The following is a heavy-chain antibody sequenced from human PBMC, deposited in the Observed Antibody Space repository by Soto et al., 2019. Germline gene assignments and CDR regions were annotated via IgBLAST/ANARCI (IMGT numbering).Heavy chain of an antibody. CDR1: GYTFTNYG. D-gene: IGHD2-15*01. J-gene: IGHJ6*02. CDR2: INTYNGNT. CDR3: ARDDCSGGSCYGYYYYYGMDV. V-gene: IGHV1-18*01. Sequence: ASVKVSCKASGYTFTNYGISWVRQAPGQGLEWMGWINTYNGNTNHAQKLQGRVTMTTDTSTSTAYMELRSLRSDDTAVYYCARDDCSGGSCYGYYYYYGMDVWG.